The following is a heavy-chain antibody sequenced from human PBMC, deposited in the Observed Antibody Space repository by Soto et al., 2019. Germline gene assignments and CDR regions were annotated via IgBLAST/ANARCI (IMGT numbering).Heavy chain of an antibody. CDR2: ISYDGSNK. CDR1: GFTFSSYA. V-gene: IGHV3-30-3*01. D-gene: IGHD6-13*01. Sequence: PGGSLRLSCAASGFTFSSYAMHWVRQAPGKGLEWVAVISYDGSNKYYADSVKGRFTISRDNSKNTLYLQMNSLRAEDTAVYYCASPGAAAGKNRMYYYYYGMDVWGQGTTVTVSS. CDR3: ASPGAAAGKNRMYYYYYGMDV. J-gene: IGHJ6*02.